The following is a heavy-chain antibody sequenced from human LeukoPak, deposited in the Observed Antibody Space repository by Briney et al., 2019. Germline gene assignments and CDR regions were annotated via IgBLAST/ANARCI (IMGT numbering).Heavy chain of an antibody. V-gene: IGHV5-51*01. D-gene: IGHD3-10*01. CDR1: GYSFTSYW. CDR3: ARQTMSPFGEFPD. Sequence: GESLKISCKGSGYSFTSYWIGWVRQMPGKGLEWLGIIYPGDSDTRYSPSFQGQVTISADKSISTAYLQWSSLKASDTAMYYCARQTMSPFGEFPDWGQGTLVTVSS. J-gene: IGHJ4*02. CDR2: IYPGDSDT.